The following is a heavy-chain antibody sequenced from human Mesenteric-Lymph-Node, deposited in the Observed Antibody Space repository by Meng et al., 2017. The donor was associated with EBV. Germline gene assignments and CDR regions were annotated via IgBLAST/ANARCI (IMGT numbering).Heavy chain of an antibody. V-gene: IGHV1-69-2*01. CDR1: GYPIENSN. CDR2: IDHSET. Sequence: EVQLDQSGTDVRKPSASVTLPCKVSGYPIENSNRHWIRQAPGKGLEWIGLIDHSETIYANTFQDRVTITSETTTGTAYIEMISLRTDATAIFYCSTTYAPGGGRAWFGSWGQGTLVTVSS. J-gene: IGHJ5*01. D-gene: IGHD2-8*02. CDR3: STTYAPGGGRAWFGS.